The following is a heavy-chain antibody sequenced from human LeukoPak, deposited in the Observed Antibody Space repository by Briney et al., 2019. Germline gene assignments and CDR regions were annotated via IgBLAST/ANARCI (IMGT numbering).Heavy chain of an antibody. CDR2: INHSGST. Sequence: SETLSLTCAVYGGSFSGYYWSWIRQPPGKGLEWIGEINHSGSTNYNPSLKSRVTISVDTPKNQFSLKLSSVTAADTAVYYCARASDGEPYYFDYWGQGTLVTVSS. CDR1: GGSFSGYY. CDR3: ARASDGEPYYFDY. D-gene: IGHD4-17*01. J-gene: IGHJ4*02. V-gene: IGHV4-34*01.